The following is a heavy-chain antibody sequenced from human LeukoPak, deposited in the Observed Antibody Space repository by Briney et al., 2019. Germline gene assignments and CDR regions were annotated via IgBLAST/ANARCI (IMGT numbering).Heavy chain of an antibody. CDR3: ARDGTHYYDSSGSSDAFDI. CDR1: GGSFSSYY. CDR2: IYYSGST. V-gene: IGHV4-59*01. D-gene: IGHD3-22*01. J-gene: IGHJ3*02. Sequence: SETLSLTCAVYGGSFSSYYWSWIRQPPGKGLEWIGYIYYSGSTNYNPSLKSRVTISVDTSKNQFSLKLSSVTAADTAVYYCARDGTHYYDSSGSSDAFDIWGQGTMVTVSS.